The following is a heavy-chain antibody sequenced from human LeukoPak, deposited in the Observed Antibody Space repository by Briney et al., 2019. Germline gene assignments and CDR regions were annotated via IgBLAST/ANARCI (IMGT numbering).Heavy chain of an antibody. CDR3: ARDPTVVTGGGYFDY. Sequence: GGSLRLSCAASGFTVSSNYMSWVRQAPGKGLEWVSVIYSGGSTYYADSVKGRFTISRDNSKNTLYLQMNSLRAEGTAVYYCARDPTVVTGGGYFDYWGQGTLVTVSS. CDR2: IYSGGST. V-gene: IGHV3-66*02. D-gene: IGHD4-23*01. J-gene: IGHJ4*02. CDR1: GFTVSSNY.